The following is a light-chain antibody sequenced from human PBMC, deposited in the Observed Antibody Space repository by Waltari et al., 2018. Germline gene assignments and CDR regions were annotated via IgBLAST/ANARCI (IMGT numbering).Light chain of an antibody. J-gene: IGLJ2*01. V-gene: IGLV2-14*03. CDR2: DVT. CDR3: TSYTTTSTLVL. Sequence: QSALTQPASVSGSPGQSITLSCTGTTSDIGGYNYVSWYQQHPRRAPELMIYDVTERPSGISIRVAGSKSGNTASLTISGLRAEDEAYYYCTSYTTTSTLVLFGGGTKLTVL. CDR1: TSDIGGYNY.